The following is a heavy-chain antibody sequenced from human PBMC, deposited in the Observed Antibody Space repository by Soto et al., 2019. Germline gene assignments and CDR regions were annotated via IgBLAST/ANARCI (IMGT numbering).Heavy chain of an antibody. CDR1: GGSISSSSYY. J-gene: IGHJ4*02. V-gene: IGHV4-39*01. CDR2: IYYSGST. Sequence: QLQLQESGPGLVKPSETLSLTCTVSGGSISSSSYYWGWIRQPPGKGLEWIGSIYYSGSTYYNPSLKIRFTISVDTSKNQFSLKLSSVTAADTAVYYCARSMTTVVTLDYWGQGTLVTVSS. D-gene: IGHD4-17*01. CDR3: ARSMTTVVTLDY.